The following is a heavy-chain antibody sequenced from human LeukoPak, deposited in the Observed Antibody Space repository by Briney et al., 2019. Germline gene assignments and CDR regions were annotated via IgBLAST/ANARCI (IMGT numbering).Heavy chain of an antibody. Sequence: SGPALVKPTHILTLTCTLFGFSLRTSGMCVSWIRQPPGKALEWLARIDWDNDKNCSTSLNPRLTISKDTSKNQVVLTMTNMDPVDTATYYCARMIVDPLLCFGELSSHFDYWGQGTLVTVSS. D-gene: IGHD3-10*01. CDR3: ARMIVDPLLCFGELSSHFDY. CDR2: IDWDNDK. CDR1: GFSLRTSGMC. J-gene: IGHJ4*02. V-gene: IGHV2-70*11.